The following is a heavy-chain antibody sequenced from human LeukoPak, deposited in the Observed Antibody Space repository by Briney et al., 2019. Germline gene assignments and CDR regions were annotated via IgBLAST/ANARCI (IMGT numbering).Heavy chain of an antibody. V-gene: IGHV3-23*01. CDR1: GFTFSCYA. Sequence: PGGSLRLSCAASGFTFSCYAMSWFRQAPGKGLEWVSGISGSGGSTSYADSVRGRFTISRDNSKNTLYVQMNSLRAEDTAVYYCATAGGFYSDYWGQGTLVTVSS. D-gene: IGHD1-1*01. J-gene: IGHJ4*02. CDR3: ATAGGFYSDY. CDR2: ISGSGGST.